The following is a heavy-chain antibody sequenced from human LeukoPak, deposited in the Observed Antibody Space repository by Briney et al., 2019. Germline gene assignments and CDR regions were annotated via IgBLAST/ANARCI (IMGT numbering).Heavy chain of an antibody. V-gene: IGHV3-48*03. Sequence: GGSLRLSCAASGFTFSSHEMNWVRQAPGKGLEWVSYISSSGSTIYYADSVKGRFTISRDNAKNSLYLQMNSLRAEDTAVYYCARDPGYWHAFDIWGQGTMVTVSS. CDR3: ARDPGYWHAFDI. CDR1: GFTFSSHE. D-gene: IGHD3-22*01. CDR2: ISSSGSTI. J-gene: IGHJ3*02.